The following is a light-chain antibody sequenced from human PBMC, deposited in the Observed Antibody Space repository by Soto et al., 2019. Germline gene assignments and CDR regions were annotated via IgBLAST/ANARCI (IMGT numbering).Light chain of an antibody. CDR1: SSDIGGYNY. Sequence: QSVLTQPASVSGSPGQSITISCTGTSSDIGGYNYVSWYQHHPGKAPKLMIYEVSNRPSGVSNRFSGSKSGNTASLTISGLQAEDEADYYCSSYTTRSTSVLFGGGTKVTVL. V-gene: IGLV2-14*01. CDR3: SSYTTRSTSVL. J-gene: IGLJ2*01. CDR2: EVS.